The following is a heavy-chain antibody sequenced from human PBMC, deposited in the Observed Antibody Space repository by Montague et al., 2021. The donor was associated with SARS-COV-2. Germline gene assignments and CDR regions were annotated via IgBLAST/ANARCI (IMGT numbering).Heavy chain of an antibody. CDR1: GFTFSSYG. J-gene: IGHJ4*02. CDR3: ARDPSYNWNYDQGLDF. Sequence: SLRLSCAASGFTFSSYGMHWVRQAPGKGLEWVSVIWYDGSNKYYADSVKGRFTISRDNSKNVLYLQMNSLRAEDTAVYYCARDPSYNWNYDQGLDFWGQGTLVTVSS. CDR2: IWYDGSNK. D-gene: IGHD1-7*01. V-gene: IGHV3-33*01.